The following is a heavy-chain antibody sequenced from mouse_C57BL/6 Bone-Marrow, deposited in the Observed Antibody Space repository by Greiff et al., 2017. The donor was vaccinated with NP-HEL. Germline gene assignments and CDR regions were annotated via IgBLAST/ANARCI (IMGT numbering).Heavy chain of an antibody. J-gene: IGHJ4*01. CDR2: IWSGGST. CDR3: ASTIVTTDHYAMEY. Sequence: VMLVESGPGLVQPSQSLSITCTVSGFSLTSYGVHWVRQSPGKGLEWLGVIWSGGSTDYNAAFISRLSISKDKSKSQVFFNMNSLQADVTAIYSCASTIVTTDHYAMEYWGQGTSVTVSS. D-gene: IGHD2-5*01. V-gene: IGHV2-2*01. CDR1: GFSLTSYG.